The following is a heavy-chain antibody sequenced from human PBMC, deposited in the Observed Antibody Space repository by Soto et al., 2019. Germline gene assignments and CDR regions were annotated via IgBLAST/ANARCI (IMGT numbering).Heavy chain of an antibody. CDR3: ASAKLGYSYDKGYFEY. CDR1: GFTFSDYY. Sequence: VGSLRLSCASSGFTFSDYYMSCIRQAPGKGLEWVSYISSSGSTIYYADSVRGRFTISRDNAKNSLYLQMNSLRAEDTAVYYCASAKLGYSYDKGYFEYWGQGTLVIVSS. CDR2: ISSSGSTI. D-gene: IGHD5-18*01. V-gene: IGHV3-11*01. J-gene: IGHJ4*02.